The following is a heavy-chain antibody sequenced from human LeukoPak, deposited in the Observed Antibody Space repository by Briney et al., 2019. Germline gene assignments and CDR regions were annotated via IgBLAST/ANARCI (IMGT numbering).Heavy chain of an antibody. CDR3: ARAQYYSDSTGYYYLHY. CDR1: GLRFSGQY. CDR2: ISGSGTDT. J-gene: IGHJ4*02. V-gene: IGHV3-11*04. D-gene: IGHD3-22*01. Sequence: GGSLRLSCAASGLRFSGQYMIWIRQAPGKGLEWVAFISGSGTDTFYADSVKGRFFISKDNTRDSLSLQMTSLSAEDTAVYYCARAQYYSDSTGYYYLHYWGQGTLVTVSS.